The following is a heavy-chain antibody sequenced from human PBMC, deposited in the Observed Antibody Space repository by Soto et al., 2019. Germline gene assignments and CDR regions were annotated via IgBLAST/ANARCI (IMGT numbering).Heavy chain of an antibody. CDR2: IKSKTDGGTT. J-gene: IGHJ6*02. D-gene: IGHD3-16*01. CDR1: GFTFSNAW. Sequence: EVQLVESGGGLVKPGGSLRLSCAASGFTFSNAWMNWVRQAPGKGLEWVGRIKSKTDGGTTDYAAPVKGRFTISRDDSKNTLYLQMNSLKTEDTAVYYCTTDDLGGYLGYYYYGMDVWGQGTTVTVSS. CDR3: TTDDLGGYLGYYYYGMDV. V-gene: IGHV3-15*07.